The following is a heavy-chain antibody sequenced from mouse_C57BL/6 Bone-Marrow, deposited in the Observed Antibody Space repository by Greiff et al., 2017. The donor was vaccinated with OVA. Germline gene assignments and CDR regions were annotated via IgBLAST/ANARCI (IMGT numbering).Heavy chain of an antibody. V-gene: IGHV3-6*01. J-gene: IGHJ2*01. D-gene: IGHD1-1*01. Sequence: VQLKESGPGLVKPSQSLSLTCSVTGYSITSGYYWNWIRQFPGNKLEWMGYISYDGSNNYNPSLKNRISITRDTSKNQFFLKLNSVTTEDTATYYCARDSYGSSSYYFDYWGQGTTLTVSS. CDR3: ARDSYGSSSYYFDY. CDR1: GYSITSGYY. CDR2: ISYDGSN.